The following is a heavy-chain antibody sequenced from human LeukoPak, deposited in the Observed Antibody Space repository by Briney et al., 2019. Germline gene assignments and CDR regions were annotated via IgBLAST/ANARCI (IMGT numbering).Heavy chain of an antibody. D-gene: IGHD1-26*01. CDR2: INHSGST. V-gene: IGHV4-34*01. J-gene: IGHJ4*02. CDR1: GGSFSGYY. CDR3: ASESASGGDY. Sequence: SETLSLTCAVYGGSFSGYYWSWIRQPPGKGLEWIGEINHSGSTNYNPSLKSRVTISVDTSKNQFSLKLSSVTAADTAVYYCASESASGGDYRGQGTLVTVSS.